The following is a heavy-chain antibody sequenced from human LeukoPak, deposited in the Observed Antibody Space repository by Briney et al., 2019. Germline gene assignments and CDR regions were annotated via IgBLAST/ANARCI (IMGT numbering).Heavy chain of an antibody. Sequence: GGSLRLSCAASGFTFSSYGMHWVRQAPGKGLEWVAVISYDGSNKYYADSVKGRFTISRDNSKNTLYLQMNSLRAEDTAVYYCARGGLHNYYYMDVWGKGTTVTVSS. CDR1: GFTFSSYG. V-gene: IGHV3-30*03. CDR3: ARGGLHNYYYMDV. J-gene: IGHJ6*03. D-gene: IGHD2-15*01. CDR2: ISYDGSNK.